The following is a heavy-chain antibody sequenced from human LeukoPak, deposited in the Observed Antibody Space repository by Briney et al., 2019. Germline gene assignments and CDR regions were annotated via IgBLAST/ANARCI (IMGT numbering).Heavy chain of an antibody. V-gene: IGHV3-48*03. CDR3: AGVTVGAWGLDY. D-gene: IGHD1-26*01. CDR1: GFTFSSYE. J-gene: IGHJ4*02. Sequence: GGSLRLSCAASGFTFSSYEMNWVRQAPGKGLEWVSYISSSGSTIYHADSVKGRFTISRDNAKKSLYLQMNSLRAEDTAVYYCAGVTVGAWGLDYWGQGTLVTVSS. CDR2: ISSSGSTI.